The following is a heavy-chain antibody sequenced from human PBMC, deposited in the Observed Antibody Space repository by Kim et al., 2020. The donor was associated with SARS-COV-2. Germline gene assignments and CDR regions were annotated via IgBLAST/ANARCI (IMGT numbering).Heavy chain of an antibody. V-gene: IGHV4-34*01. Sequence: SETLSLTCAVYGGSFNGYYWTWIRQPPGKGLEWIGEINHSGSTNHNPSLKGRVTISVDTSKNQFSLRLNSVTAADTAVYYCARRGDWAFDYWGQGTLVTVSS. CDR2: INHSGST. J-gene: IGHJ4*02. D-gene: IGHD3-16*01. CDR1: GGSFNGYY. CDR3: ARRGDWAFDY.